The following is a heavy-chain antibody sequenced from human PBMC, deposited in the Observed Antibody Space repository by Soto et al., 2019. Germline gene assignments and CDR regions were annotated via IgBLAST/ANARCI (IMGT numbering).Heavy chain of an antibody. J-gene: IGHJ4*02. Sequence: GGSLRLSCAASGFTFSSYGMHWVRQAPGKGLEWVAVIWYDGSNKYYADSVKGRCTISRDNSKNTLYLQMNSLRAEDTAVYYCARDPHYYGSGRYHPLDYWGQGTLVTVSS. CDR2: IWYDGSNK. V-gene: IGHV3-33*01. CDR1: GFTFSSYG. CDR3: ARDPHYYGSGRYHPLDY. D-gene: IGHD3-10*01.